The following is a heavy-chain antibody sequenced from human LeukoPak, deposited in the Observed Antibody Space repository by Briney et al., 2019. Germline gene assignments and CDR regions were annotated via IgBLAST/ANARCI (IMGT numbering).Heavy chain of an antibody. J-gene: IGHJ3*02. V-gene: IGHV4-39*07. D-gene: IGHD3-22*01. CDR2: IYYSGST. CDR3: ARDSYYYDSSGYYSDAFDI. Sequence: PSETLSLTCTVSGGSISSSSYYWGWIRQPPGKGLEWIGSIYYSGSTYYNPSLKSRVTISLDTSKNQFSLKLSSVTAADTAVYYCARDSYYYDSSGYYSDAFDIWGQGTMVTVSS. CDR1: GGSISSSSYY.